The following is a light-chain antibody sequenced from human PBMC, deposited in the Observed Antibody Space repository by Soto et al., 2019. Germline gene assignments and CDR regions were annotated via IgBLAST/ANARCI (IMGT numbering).Light chain of an antibody. Sequence: EVVLTQSPVTLSLSPGERATLSCRASQSFRGLLAWYQQKPGQAPRLLIYDAYNRATGIPPRFSGSGSGTDFTLTISSLEPEDFAVYYCQQYNNWPPYTFGQGTKLEIK. J-gene: IGKJ2*01. CDR2: DAY. CDR1: QSFRGL. CDR3: QQYNNWPPYT. V-gene: IGKV3-11*01.